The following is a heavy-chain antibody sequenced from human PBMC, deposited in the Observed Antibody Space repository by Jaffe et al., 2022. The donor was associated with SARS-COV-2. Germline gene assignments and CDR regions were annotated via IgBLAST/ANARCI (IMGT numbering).Heavy chain of an antibody. Sequence: QVQLVESGGGVVQPGRSLRLSCAASGFTFSSYAMHWVRQAPGKGLEWVAVISYDGSNKYYADSVKGRFTISRDNSKNTLYLQMNSLRAEDTAVYYCAREAEETPRSGYYFDYWGQGTLVTVSS. CDR2: ISYDGSNK. V-gene: IGHV3-30-3*01. J-gene: IGHJ4*02. D-gene: IGHD3-22*01. CDR1: GFTFSSYA. CDR3: AREAEETPRSGYYFDY.